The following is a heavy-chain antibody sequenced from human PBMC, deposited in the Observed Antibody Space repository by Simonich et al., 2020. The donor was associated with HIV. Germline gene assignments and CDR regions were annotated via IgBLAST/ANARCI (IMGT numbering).Heavy chain of an antibody. V-gene: IGHV4-34*01. CDR3: ARLTASGLGEYFQH. J-gene: IGHJ1*01. CDR2: INHSGST. CDR1: GGSFSGYY. D-gene: IGHD1-26*01. Sequence: QVQLQQWGAGLLKPSETLSLTCAVYGGSFSGYYWSWIRQPPGKGLGGIREINHSGSTNYNPSLKSRVTISVDTSKNQFSLKLSSVTAADTAVYYCARLTASGLGEYFQHWGQGTLVTVSS.